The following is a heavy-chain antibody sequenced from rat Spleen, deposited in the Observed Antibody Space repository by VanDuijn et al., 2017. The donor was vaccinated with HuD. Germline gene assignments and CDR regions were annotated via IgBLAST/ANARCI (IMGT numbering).Heavy chain of an antibody. CDR1: FYSITSSYR. J-gene: IGHJ2*01. Sequence: EVLLQESGPGLVRPSQSLSLACSVTFYSITSSYRWNWIRKFPGNKLEWMAYINNEGSTNYNPSLKSRISITRDTSKNQFFLQVNSATTEDTATYYCARSGYNSERGYFDYWGQGVVVTVSS. D-gene: IGHD4-3*01. CDR3: ARSGYNSERGYFDY. V-gene: IGHV3-3*01. CDR2: INNEGST.